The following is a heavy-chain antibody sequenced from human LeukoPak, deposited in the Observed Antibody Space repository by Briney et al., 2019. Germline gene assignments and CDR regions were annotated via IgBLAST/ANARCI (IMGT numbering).Heavy chain of an antibody. CDR3: ARRGSDYVWGSYRTHYFDY. J-gene: IGHJ4*02. V-gene: IGHV4-34*01. CDR2: INHSGST. Sequence: PSETLSLTCAVYGGSFSGYYWSWIRQPPGKGLEWIGEINHSGSTNYNPSLKSRVTISVDTFKNQFSLKLSSVTAADTAVYYCARRGSDYVWGSYRTHYFDYWGQGTLVTVSS. D-gene: IGHD3-16*02. CDR1: GGSFSGYY.